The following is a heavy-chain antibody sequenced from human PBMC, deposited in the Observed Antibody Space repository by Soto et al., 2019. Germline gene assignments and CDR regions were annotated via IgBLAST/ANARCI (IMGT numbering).Heavy chain of an antibody. CDR2: IYYSGST. CDR1: GGSISSSSYY. J-gene: IGHJ3*02. CDR3: ASFIAAAGNDAFDI. D-gene: IGHD6-13*01. V-gene: IGHV4-39*07. Sequence: SETLSLTCTVSGGSISSSSYYWGWIRQPPGKGLEWIGSIYYSGSTNYNPSLKSRVTISVDTSKNQFSLKLSSVTAADTAVYYCASFIAAAGNDAFDIWGQGTMVTVSS.